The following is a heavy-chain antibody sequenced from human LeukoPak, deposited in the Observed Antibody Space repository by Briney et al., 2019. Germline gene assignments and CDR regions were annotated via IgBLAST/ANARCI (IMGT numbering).Heavy chain of an antibody. V-gene: IGHV1-2*02. J-gene: IGHJ4*02. D-gene: IGHD2-21*01. CDR1: GYIFTNYY. CDR3: ARHVSSSGEDS. Sequence: ASVKVSCKASGYIFTNYYMHWVRQAPGQGLEWMGWINPRSGGTNFAQKFQGRVTMTRDTSISAAYMELSRLRSDDTAVYYCARHVSSSGEDSWGQGILVTVSS. CDR2: INPRSGGT.